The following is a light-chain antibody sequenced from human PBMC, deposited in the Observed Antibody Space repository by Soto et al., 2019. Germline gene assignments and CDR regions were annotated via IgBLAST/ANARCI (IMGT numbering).Light chain of an antibody. J-gene: IGKJ1*01. CDR1: QSVSSNY. CDR3: QQYGSSPWT. Sequence: EIVLTQSPGTLSLSPGERATLSCRASQSVSSNYLAWYQQKPGQAPRLLIYGASSRATGIPDRFSGSGSRPDFTLAISRLEPEDLAVYYCQQYGSSPWTFGLGTTVVI. CDR2: GAS. V-gene: IGKV3-20*01.